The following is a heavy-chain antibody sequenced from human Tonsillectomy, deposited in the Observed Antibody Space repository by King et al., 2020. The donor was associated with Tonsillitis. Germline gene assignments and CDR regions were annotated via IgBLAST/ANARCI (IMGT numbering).Heavy chain of an antibody. D-gene: IGHD3-3*01. CDR1: GFTFSSYA. CDR3: AKEDFNVLSSYSPD. CDR2: IYTVENDT. V-gene: IGHV3-23*03. J-gene: IGHJ4*02. Sequence: VQLVESGGGLVQPGGSLRLSCAASGFTFSSYAMSWVRQAPGKGLEWVAVIYTVENDTYYADSVKGRFTISRDNSKNTVYLQMSSLRAEDTAVYYCAKEDFNVLSSYSPDRGQGTLVTVSS.